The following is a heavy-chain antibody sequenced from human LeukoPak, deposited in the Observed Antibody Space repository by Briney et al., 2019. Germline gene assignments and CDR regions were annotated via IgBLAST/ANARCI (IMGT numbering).Heavy chain of an antibody. CDR3: AKGPDKYCTAGSCYGAS. D-gene: IGHD2-15*01. CDR2: ISGTGGTT. CDR1: GFTFSDYA. J-gene: IGHJ5*02. Sequence: PGGSLRLSCAASGFTFSDYAMNWVRQAPGMGLEWVSTISGTGGTTYYAGSVKGRFTISRDNSENTLYLQMNSLRAEDTAIYYCAKGPDKYCTAGSCYGASWGQGTQVTVSS. V-gene: IGHV3-23*01.